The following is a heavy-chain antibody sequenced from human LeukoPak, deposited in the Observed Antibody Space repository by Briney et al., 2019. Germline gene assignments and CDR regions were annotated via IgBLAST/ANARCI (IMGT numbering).Heavy chain of an antibody. V-gene: IGHV4-39*01. CDR1: GGSISSSSYY. CDR3: ARHRVRLWFGELLQQGFDY. Sequence: SETLSLTCTVSGGSISSSSYYWGWIRQPPGKGLEWTGSIYYSGSTYYNPSLKSRVTISVDTPKNQFSLKLSSVTAADTAVYCCARHRVRLWFGELLQQGFDYWGQGTLVTVSS. D-gene: IGHD3-10*01. J-gene: IGHJ4*02. CDR2: IYYSGST.